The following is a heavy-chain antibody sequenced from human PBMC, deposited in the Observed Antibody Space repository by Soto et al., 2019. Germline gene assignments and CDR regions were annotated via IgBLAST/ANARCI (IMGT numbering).Heavy chain of an antibody. CDR2: IIPRFGTT. D-gene: IGHD1-26*01. V-gene: IGHV1-69*01. CDR3: ARGRGLYNSGRSQLDS. J-gene: IGHJ4*02. Sequence: QVQLVQSGAEVEKPGSSVRVSCKASGDSFSKYTVNWLRQAPRQGLEWMGGIIPRFGTTNYAPTLQDRVTITADESMNTGYMELSSLRSEDTALYYCARGRGLYNSGRSQLDSWGQGTLVTVSS. CDR1: GDSFSKYT.